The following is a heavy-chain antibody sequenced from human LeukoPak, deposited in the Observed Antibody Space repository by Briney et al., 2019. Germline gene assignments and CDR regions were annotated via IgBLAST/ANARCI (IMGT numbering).Heavy chain of an antibody. CDR3: ARVGDSSDSHPGFGYFDY. V-gene: IGHV4-4*07. CDR2: LYSSGST. Sequence: SETLSLTCTISDGFINGYYWTWIRQPAGKGLEWIGRLYSSGSTYYNPSLKSRVTMSLDTSKNQFSLNLSSVTAADTAVYYCARVGDSSDSHPGFGYFDYWGQGTLVTVSS. J-gene: IGHJ4*02. D-gene: IGHD6-19*01. CDR1: DGFINGYY.